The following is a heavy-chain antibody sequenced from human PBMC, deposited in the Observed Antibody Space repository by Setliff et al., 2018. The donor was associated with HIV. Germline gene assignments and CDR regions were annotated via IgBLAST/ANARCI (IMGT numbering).Heavy chain of an antibody. D-gene: IGHD3-3*01. J-gene: IGHJ4*02. CDR3: VRHADFWTSPRGYYFDS. V-gene: IGHV4-39*01. CDR2: ISYSGNT. CDR1: GGSISSETSY. Sequence: SETLSLTCTVSGGSISSETSYWGWIRQSPGKGLEWLGSISYSGNTYYNPSLKSRVTISVDTSKNQFSLKVTSVTAADTAIFYCVRHADFWTSPRGYYFDSWGQGTLVTVS.